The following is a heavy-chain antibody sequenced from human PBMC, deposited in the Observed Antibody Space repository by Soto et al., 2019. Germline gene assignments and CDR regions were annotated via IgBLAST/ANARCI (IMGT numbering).Heavy chain of an antibody. J-gene: IGHJ3*02. Sequence: ASVKVSCKAPGYTFTSYGISWVRQAPGQGLEWMGWISAYNGNTNYAQKLQGRVTMTTDTSTSTAYMELRSLRSDDTAVYYCARDIVVVVAATRGAFDIWGQGTMVTVSS. D-gene: IGHD2-15*01. CDR1: GYTFTSYG. CDR3: ARDIVVVVAATRGAFDI. CDR2: ISAYNGNT. V-gene: IGHV1-18*04.